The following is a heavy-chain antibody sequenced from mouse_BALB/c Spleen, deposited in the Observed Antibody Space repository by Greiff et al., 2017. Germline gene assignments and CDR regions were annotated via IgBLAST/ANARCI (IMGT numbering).Heavy chain of an antibody. D-gene: IGHD1-1*01. V-gene: IGHV1-5*01. CDR3: TRGNYCGVIAY. CDR1: GYSFTSYL. Sequence: EVQLQQSGSVLARPGASVKMSCKASGYSFTSYLMHWVKKRPGQGLEWIGAIYPGHSDTSYNQKFKGKAKLTAVTSASTAYMELSSLTNEDSAVYYCTRGNYCGVIAYWGQGTLVTVSA. CDR2: IYPGHSDT. J-gene: IGHJ3*01.